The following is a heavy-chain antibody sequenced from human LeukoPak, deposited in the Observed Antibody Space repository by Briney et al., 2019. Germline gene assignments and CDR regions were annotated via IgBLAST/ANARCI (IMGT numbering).Heavy chain of an antibody. CDR1: GGSISSFY. D-gene: IGHD4-17*01. V-gene: IGHV4-59*01. CDR3: ARAGYGDPHFDF. J-gene: IGHJ4*02. CDR2: IHYSGST. Sequence: SETLSLTCTVSGGSISSFYWGWIRQLPGKGLEWIGFIHYSGSTNYNPSLKSRVTISVDTSKNQFSLNLRSVTAADTAVYYCARAGYGDPHFDFWGQGTLVTVSS.